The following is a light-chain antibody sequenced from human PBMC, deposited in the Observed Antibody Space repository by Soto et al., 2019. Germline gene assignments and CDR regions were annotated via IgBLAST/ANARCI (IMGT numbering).Light chain of an antibody. J-gene: IGKJ1*01. Sequence: DIVMTQSPDSLAVSLGERATINCKSSQSVLYSSNNKNYLAWYQQKPGQPPKLVIYWASTRGSGVPDRFSGSGSGTDFTLTISSLQAEDLAVYYCQEYYSTRPTFGHGTKVEIK. CDR1: QSVLYSSNNKNY. V-gene: IGKV4-1*01. CDR3: QEYYSTRPT. CDR2: WAS.